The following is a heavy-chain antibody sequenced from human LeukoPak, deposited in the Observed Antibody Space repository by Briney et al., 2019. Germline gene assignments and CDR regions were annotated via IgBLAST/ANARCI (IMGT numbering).Heavy chain of an antibody. CDR3: ARGKGDSTMVRGVILILDY. V-gene: IGHV3-21*01. Sequence: GGSLRLSCAASGFTFSSYSMNWVRQAPGKGLEWVSSISSSSSYIYYADSVKGRFTISRDNAKNSPYLQMNSLRAEDTAVYYCARGKGDSTMVRGVILILDYWGQGTLVTVSS. D-gene: IGHD3-10*01. CDR2: ISSSSSYI. J-gene: IGHJ4*02. CDR1: GFTFSSYS.